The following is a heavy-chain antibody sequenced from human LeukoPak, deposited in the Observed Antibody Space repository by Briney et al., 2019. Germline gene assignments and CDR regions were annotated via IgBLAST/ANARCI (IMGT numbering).Heavy chain of an antibody. J-gene: IGHJ4*02. CDR3: ARGRPGSGWSFDY. D-gene: IGHD6-19*01. V-gene: IGHV1-46*01. CDR1: GHTFTTYY. CDR2: INPSGGTT. Sequence: GASVKVSCKTSGHTFTTYYMHWVRQAPGQGLEWMGIINPSGGTTNYAQKFQGRVTMTRDTSTTTLYMELSSLRSEDTAVYYCARGRPGSGWSFDYWGQGTLVTVSS.